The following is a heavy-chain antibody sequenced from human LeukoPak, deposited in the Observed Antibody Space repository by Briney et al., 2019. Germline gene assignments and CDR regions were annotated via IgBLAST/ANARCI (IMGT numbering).Heavy chain of an antibody. J-gene: IGHJ4*02. CDR1: GGTFSSYA. CDR3: ARLKWELRRGNYFDY. D-gene: IGHD1-26*01. Sequence: SVKVSCKASGGTFSSYAISWVRQAPGQGLEWMGRIIPILGIANYAQKFQGRVTITADESTSTAYMELSSLRSEDTAVYYCARLKWELRRGNYFDYWGQGTLVTVSS. V-gene: IGHV1-69*04. CDR2: IIPILGIA.